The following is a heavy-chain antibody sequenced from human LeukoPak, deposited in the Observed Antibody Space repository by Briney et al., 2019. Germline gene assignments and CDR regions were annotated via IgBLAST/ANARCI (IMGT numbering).Heavy chain of an antibody. V-gene: IGHV1-69*13. J-gene: IGHJ4*02. CDR1: GGTFSSYA. CDR3: ARDPDSSGWFDY. Sequence: SVKVSCKASGGTFSSYAISWVRQAPGQGLEWMGGIIPIFGTANYAQKFQGRVTITADESTSTAYMELSSLRSEDTAVYYCARDPDSSGWFDYWGQGTLVTVFS. CDR2: IIPIFGTA. D-gene: IGHD6-19*01.